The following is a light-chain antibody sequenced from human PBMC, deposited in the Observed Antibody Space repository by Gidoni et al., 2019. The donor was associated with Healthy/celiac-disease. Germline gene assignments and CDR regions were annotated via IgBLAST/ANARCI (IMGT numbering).Light chain of an antibody. V-gene: IGKV1-8*01. Sequence: AIRMTQSPSSFSASTGDRVTITCRASQGISSSLAWYQQKPGKAPKLLIYAASTLQSGVPSRLSGSGSGTDFTLTISCLQSEDFATYYCQQYYSYPRTFXQXTKVEIK. J-gene: IGKJ1*01. CDR3: QQYYSYPRT. CDR1: QGISSS. CDR2: AAS.